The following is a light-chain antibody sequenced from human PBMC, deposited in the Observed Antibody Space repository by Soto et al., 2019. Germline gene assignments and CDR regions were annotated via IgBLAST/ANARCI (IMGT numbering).Light chain of an antibody. CDR1: QGISSY. J-gene: IGKJ1*01. CDR3: QQYYSYPRT. Sequence: AIRMTQSPSSLSASTGDRVTITCRASQGISSYLAWYQQKPGKAPKLLIYAASTLRSGVPSRFSGSGSGTDFTLTISCLQSEDFATYYSQQYYSYPRTFGQGTKVDIK. V-gene: IGKV1-8*01. CDR2: AAS.